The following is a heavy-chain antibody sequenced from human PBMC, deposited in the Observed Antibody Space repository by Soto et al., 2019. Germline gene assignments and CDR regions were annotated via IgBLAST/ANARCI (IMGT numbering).Heavy chain of an antibody. CDR2: IIPILGIA. CDR3: ARKLLSSFHAFDI. Sequence: GASVKVSCKASGGTFSSYTISWVRQAPGQGLEWMGRIIPILGIANYAQKFQGRVTITADKSTSTAYMELSSLRSDDTAVYYCARKLLSSFHAFDIWGQGTMVTVSS. CDR1: GGTFSSYT. D-gene: IGHD3-10*01. J-gene: IGHJ3*02. V-gene: IGHV1-69*02.